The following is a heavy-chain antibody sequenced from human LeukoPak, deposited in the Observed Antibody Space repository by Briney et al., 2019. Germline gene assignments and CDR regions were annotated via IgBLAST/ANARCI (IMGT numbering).Heavy chain of an antibody. CDR3: ASLAYCGGDCYSGTYFQH. V-gene: IGHV3-53*01. J-gene: IGHJ1*01. CDR2: IYSGGST. D-gene: IGHD2-21*02. Sequence: PGGSLRLSCAASGFTVSSNYMSWVRLAPGKGLEWVSVIYSGGSTYYADSVKGRFTISRDNSKNTLYLQMNSLRAEDTAVYYCASLAYCGGDCYSGTYFQHWGQGTLVTVSS. CDR1: GFTVSSNY.